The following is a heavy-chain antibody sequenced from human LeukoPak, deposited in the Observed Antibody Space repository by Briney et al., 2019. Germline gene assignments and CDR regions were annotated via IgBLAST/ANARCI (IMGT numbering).Heavy chain of an antibody. J-gene: IGHJ6*02. CDR1: GYTFTGYY. D-gene: IGHD3-9*01. CDR3: ARDHYDILTGYYCYGMDV. CDR2: INPNSGGT. Sequence: ASVKVSRKASGYTFTGYYMHWVRQPPAQGLGWMGWINPNSGGTNYAQKFQGRVTMTRDTSISTAYMELSRLRSDDTAVYYCARDHYDILTGYYCYGMDVWGQGTTVTVSS. V-gene: IGHV1-2*02.